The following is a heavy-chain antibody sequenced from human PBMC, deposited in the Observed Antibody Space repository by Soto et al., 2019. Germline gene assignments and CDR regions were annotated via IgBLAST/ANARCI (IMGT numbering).Heavy chain of an antibody. J-gene: IGHJ4*02. CDR3: ATRDGPAAAS. V-gene: IGHV4-34*01. D-gene: IGHD2-2*01. CDR1: DGSFSVYY. CDR2: IDHSGST. Sequence: PSETLSLTCAVYDGSFSVYYWIWIRQPPGMGLEWVGEIDHSGSTIYNPFLKSRVAISVDTSKNQFSLKLNSVTAADTAVYYCATRDGPAAASWGQGTLVTVSS.